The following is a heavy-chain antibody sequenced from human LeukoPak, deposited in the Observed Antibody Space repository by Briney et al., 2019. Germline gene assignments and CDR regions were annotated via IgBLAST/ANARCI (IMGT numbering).Heavy chain of an antibody. D-gene: IGHD3-16*01. J-gene: IGHJ4*02. V-gene: IGHV3-48*01. Sequence: PGGSLRLSCAASGFTFSSYSMNWVRQAPGKGLEWVSYISSSSSTIYYADSVRGRFTISRDNAKNSLYPQMNSLRAEDTAVYYCATGPSTLFDYWGQGTLVTVSS. CDR2: ISSSSSTI. CDR1: GFTFSSYS. CDR3: ATGPSTLFDY.